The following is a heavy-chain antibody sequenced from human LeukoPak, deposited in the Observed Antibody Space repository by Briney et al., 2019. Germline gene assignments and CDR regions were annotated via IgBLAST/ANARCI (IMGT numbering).Heavy chain of an antibody. CDR3: ASADSGAVASSH. Sequence: PSETLSLTCTVSGCSISSYYWSWIRQPPGKGLEWIGEINHSGSTNYNPSLKSRVTISVDTSKNQFSLKLSSVTAADTAVYYCASADSGAVASSHWGQGTLVTVSS. V-gene: IGHV4-34*01. J-gene: IGHJ4*02. CDR2: INHSGST. CDR1: GCSISSYY. D-gene: IGHD6-19*01.